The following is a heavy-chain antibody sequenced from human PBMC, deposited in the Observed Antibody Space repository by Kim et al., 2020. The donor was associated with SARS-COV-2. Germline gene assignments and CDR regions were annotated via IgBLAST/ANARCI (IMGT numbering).Heavy chain of an antibody. J-gene: IGHJ2*01. CDR3: AGAGLRLGELSLTYWF. Sequence: SVTLSLTCTVSGGSISSSSYYWGWIRQPPGKGLEWIGTIFYSGSTYYNPSLKSRVTISVDTSKNQFSLKLTSLTAADTAVYYCAGAGLRLGELSLTYWF. CDR2: IFYSGST. CDR1: GGSISSSSYY. V-gene: IGHV4-39*01. D-gene: IGHD3-16*02.